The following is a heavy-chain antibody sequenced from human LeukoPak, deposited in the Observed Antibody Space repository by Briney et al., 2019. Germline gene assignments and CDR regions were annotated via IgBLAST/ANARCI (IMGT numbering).Heavy chain of an antibody. CDR1: GFTFSGYY. Sequence: GGSLRLSCAASGFTFSGYYMNWVRQAPVKGLEWVSYVGPSGSPIYYSDSVKGRFTVSRDNAKYSLYLQMNNLRDEDTAVYYCAREGDITGEAGTEFDYWGQGALVTVSS. V-gene: IGHV3-48*02. J-gene: IGHJ4*02. CDR3: AREGDITGEAGTEFDY. CDR2: VGPSGSPI. D-gene: IGHD1-1*01.